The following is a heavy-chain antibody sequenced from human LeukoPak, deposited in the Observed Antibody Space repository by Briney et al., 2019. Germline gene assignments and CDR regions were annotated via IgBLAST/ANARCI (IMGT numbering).Heavy chain of an antibody. CDR1: GYTFTGYS. CDR3: ARGRNSVYYFNVVAPSYFDY. Sequence: ASVKVSCKASGYTFTGYSMHWVRQAPGQGLEWMGRINPNSGGTNYAQKFQGRVTMTRDTSINTAYMDLSRLRSDDTAVYYCARGRNSVYYFNVVAPSYFDYWGQGTLVTVSS. CDR2: INPNSGGT. D-gene: IGHD3-22*01. V-gene: IGHV1-2*06. J-gene: IGHJ4*02.